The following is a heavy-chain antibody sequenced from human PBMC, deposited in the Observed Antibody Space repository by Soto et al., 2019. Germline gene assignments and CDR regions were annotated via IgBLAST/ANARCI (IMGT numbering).Heavy chain of an antibody. CDR1: GDMFRNSA. CDR2: IIPLFRKT. D-gene: IGHD3-10*01. V-gene: IGHV1-69*13. J-gene: IGHJ6*02. CDR3: ARARLSNGDPNIYFFYGLDV. Sequence: ASVKVSCKASGDMFRNSAFTWVRQAPGQGLAWMGVIIPLFRKTDVAQKFQGRVNLTADESTSSLYMEVSSLTSEDTAVYFCARARLSNGDPNIYFFYGLDVWGQGTTVTVSS.